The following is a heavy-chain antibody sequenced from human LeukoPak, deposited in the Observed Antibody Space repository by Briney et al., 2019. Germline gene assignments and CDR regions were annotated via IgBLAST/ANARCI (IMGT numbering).Heavy chain of an antibody. Sequence: SETLSLTCTVSGGSISSTNYYWGWIRQPPGKGLEWIGSMYYSGSTYYNPSLKSRVTISVDTSKNHFSLKLSSVTAADTAVYYCARHIYCSGGSCYSGGHYFDYWGQGTLVTVSS. CDR3: ARHIYCSGGSCYSGGHYFDY. CDR1: GGSISSTNYY. CDR2: MYYSGST. V-gene: IGHV4-39*01. J-gene: IGHJ4*02. D-gene: IGHD2-15*01.